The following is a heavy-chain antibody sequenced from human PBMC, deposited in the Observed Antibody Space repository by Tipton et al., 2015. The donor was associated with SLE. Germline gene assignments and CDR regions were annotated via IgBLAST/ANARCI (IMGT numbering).Heavy chain of an antibody. CDR1: GGSINNTSSY. Sequence: TLSLTCTVSGGSINNTSSYWGFIRLPPGKGLEWIGSIYYSGITQYNPSLKSRVTISVDTSKNQFSLKLSSVTAADTAVYYCARGRDFKEAVAGRGWFDPWGQGTLVTVSS. D-gene: IGHD6-19*01. V-gene: IGHV4-39*07. CDR2: IYYSGIT. J-gene: IGHJ5*02. CDR3: ARGRDFKEAVAGRGWFDP.